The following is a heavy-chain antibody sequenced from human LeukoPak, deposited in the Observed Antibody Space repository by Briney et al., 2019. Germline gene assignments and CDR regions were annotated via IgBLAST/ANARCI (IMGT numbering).Heavy chain of an antibody. J-gene: IGHJ4*02. V-gene: IGHV4-31*03. CDR3: ARDRSHGGNGHFDY. D-gene: IGHD4-23*01. CDR1: GGSISSGGYY. CDR2: IYYSGST. Sequence: SETLSLTCTVSGGSISSGGYYWSWIRQHPGKGLERIGYIYYSGSTYYNPSLKSRVTISVDTSKNQFSLKLSSVTAADTAVYYCARDRSHGGNGHFDYWGQGTLVTVSS.